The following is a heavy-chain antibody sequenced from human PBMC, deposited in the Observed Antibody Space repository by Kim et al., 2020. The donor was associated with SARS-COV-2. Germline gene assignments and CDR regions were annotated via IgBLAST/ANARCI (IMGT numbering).Heavy chain of an antibody. CDR2: ISSTGYST. D-gene: IGHD6-19*01. V-gene: IGHV3-48*03. J-gene: IGHJ3*02. CDR3: ARDPGYSSVWLNFGRFDTFDM. CDR1: GFTVSSYD. Sequence: GGSLRLSCAASGFTVSSYDMNWVRQAPGKGLEWLSYISSTGYSTSYADSVKGRFTISRDTAKNSLFLQMNSLRVEDKAVYYCARDPGYSSVWLNFGRFDTFDMWGQGTMVTVSS.